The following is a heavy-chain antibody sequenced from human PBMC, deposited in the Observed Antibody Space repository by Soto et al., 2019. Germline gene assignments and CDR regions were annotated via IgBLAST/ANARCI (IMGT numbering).Heavy chain of an antibody. D-gene: IGHD3-10*01. CDR3: EREIVAGSGSYYNEYYGMDV. V-gene: IGHV3-33*01. CDR2: IWYDGSNK. Sequence: GGSLRLSCAASGFTFSSYGMHWVRQAPGKGLEWVAVIWYDGSNKYYADSVKGRFTISRDNSKNTLYLQMNTLRAEDTAVYYCEREIVAGSGSYYNEYYGMDVWGQGTQVSVSS. J-gene: IGHJ6*02. CDR1: GFTFSSYG.